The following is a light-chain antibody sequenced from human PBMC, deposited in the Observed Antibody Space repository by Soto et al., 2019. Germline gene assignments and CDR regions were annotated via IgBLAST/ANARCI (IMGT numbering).Light chain of an antibody. CDR3: QQYNNYPYT. Sequence: DVQMTQSPSTLSASVGERVTITCRASQSVASLLAWYQQKPGKAPKLLIYKASSLESGVSSRFSGSGSGTEFSLTINSFQPDDSATYYCQQYNNYPYTFGQGTKVDIK. CDR1: QSVASL. J-gene: IGKJ2*01. V-gene: IGKV1-5*03. CDR2: KAS.